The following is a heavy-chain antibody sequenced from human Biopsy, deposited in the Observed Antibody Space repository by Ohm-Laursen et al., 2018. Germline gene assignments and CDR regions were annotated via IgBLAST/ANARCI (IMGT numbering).Heavy chain of an antibody. D-gene: IGHD1-26*01. CDR1: GYTFTDSY. CDR3: ARGGLNYWYFDL. J-gene: IGHJ2*01. Sequence: AASVKVSCNASGYTFTDSYMHWVRQAPGQGLEWMGWINPNSGGTNYAQKFQGRVTMTRDTSMSTAYMELNRLRSDDTAVYYCARGGLNYWYFDLWGRGTLVTVSS. CDR2: INPNSGGT. V-gene: IGHV1-2*02.